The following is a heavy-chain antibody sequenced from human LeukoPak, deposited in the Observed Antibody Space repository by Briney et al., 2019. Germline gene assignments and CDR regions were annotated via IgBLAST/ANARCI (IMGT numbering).Heavy chain of an antibody. V-gene: IGHV1-2*02. J-gene: IGHJ4*02. CDR3: ARGVRYYDYVWGSYQAY. CDR2: INPNSGGT. D-gene: IGHD3-16*02. Sequence: GASVKVSCKASGYTFTSYDINWVRQATGQGLEWMGWINPNSGGTNYAQKFQGRVTMTRDTSISTAYMELSRLRSDDTAVYYCARGVRYYDYVWGSYQAYWGQGTLVTVSS. CDR1: GYTFTSYD.